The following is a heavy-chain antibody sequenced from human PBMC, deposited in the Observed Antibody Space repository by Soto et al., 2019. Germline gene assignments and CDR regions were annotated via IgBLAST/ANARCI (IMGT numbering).Heavy chain of an antibody. CDR3: ARLGYSLGNGMDV. D-gene: IGHD1-1*01. CDR2: IYPGDSDT. CDR1: GYSFTSYW. J-gene: IGHJ6*02. V-gene: IGHV5-51*01. Sequence: GESLKISCKGSGYSFTSYWIGWVRQMPGKGLEWMGIIYPGDSDTRYSPSFQGQVTISADKSISTAYPQWSSLKASDTAMYYCARLGYSLGNGMDVWGQGTTVTVSS.